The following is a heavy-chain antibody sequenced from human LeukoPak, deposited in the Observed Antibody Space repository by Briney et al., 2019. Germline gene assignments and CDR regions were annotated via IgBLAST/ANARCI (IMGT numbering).Heavy chain of an antibody. CDR1: GYTFTGYY. Sequence: ASVKVSCKASGYTFTGYYMHWVRQAPGQGLEWMGWINPNSGGTNYAQKVQGRVTMTRDTSISTAYMELSRLRSDDTAVYYCARGNIVVVPAAVVGYFDYWGQGTLVTVSS. D-gene: IGHD2-2*01. V-gene: IGHV1-2*02. CDR3: ARGNIVVVPAAVVGYFDY. CDR2: INPNSGGT. J-gene: IGHJ4*02.